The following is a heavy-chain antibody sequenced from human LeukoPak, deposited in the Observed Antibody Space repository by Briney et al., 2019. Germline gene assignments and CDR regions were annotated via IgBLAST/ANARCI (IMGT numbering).Heavy chain of an antibody. CDR3: ARHINNYPNYTAYNWFDP. D-gene: IGHD1-7*01. CDR2: TYYRSKWYN. V-gene: IGHV6-1*01. J-gene: IGHJ5*02. Sequence: SQTLSLTCAISGDSVSSNSAAWNWIRQSPSRGLEWLGRTYYRSKWYNDYAVSVKSRITINPDTSKNQFSLQLNSVTHEDTAVYYCARHINNYPNYTAYNWFDPWGQGTLVTVSS. CDR1: GDSVSSNSAA.